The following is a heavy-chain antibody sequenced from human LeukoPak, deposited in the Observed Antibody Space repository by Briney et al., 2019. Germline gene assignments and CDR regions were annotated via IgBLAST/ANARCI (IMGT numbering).Heavy chain of an antibody. CDR2: ISYDGSNK. D-gene: IGHD3-10*01. V-gene: IGHV3-30-3*01. J-gene: IGHJ4*02. CDR3: AKDQKWFGELSFDY. Sequence: GRSLRLSCAASGFTFSSYAMHWVRQAPGKGLEWVAVISYDGSNKYYADSVKGRFTISRDNSKNTLYLQMNSLRAEDTAVYYCAKDQKWFGELSFDYWGQGTLVTVSS. CDR1: GFTFSSYA.